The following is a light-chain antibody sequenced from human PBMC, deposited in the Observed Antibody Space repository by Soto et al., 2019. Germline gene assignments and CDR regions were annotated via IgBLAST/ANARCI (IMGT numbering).Light chain of an antibody. CDR1: QSVSRT. CDR2: GAS. J-gene: IGKJ1*01. Sequence: EIVLAQSPGTLSLSPGERATLSCRASQSVSRTSVAWYQQNPGQTPRLLIYGASTRAIDIPARFSGSGSETEFTLTISSLQSEDFAVYYCQHYSNWQTWTFGQGTKV. CDR3: QHYSNWQTWT. V-gene: IGKV3-15*01.